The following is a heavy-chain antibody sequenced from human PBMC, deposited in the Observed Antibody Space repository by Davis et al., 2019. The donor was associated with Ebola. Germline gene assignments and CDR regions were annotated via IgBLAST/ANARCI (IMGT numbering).Heavy chain of an antibody. D-gene: IGHD3-9*01. V-gene: IGHV1-18*04. CDR1: GYTFTGYY. J-gene: IGHJ4*02. Sequence: ASVKVSCKASGYTFTGYYMHWVRQAPGQGLEWMGWISAYNGNTNYAQKLQGRVTMTTDTSTSTAYMELRSLRSDDTAVYYCARGGEIYYDILTGYYPFDYWGQGTLVTVSS. CDR3: ARGGEIYYDILTGYYPFDY. CDR2: ISAYNGNT.